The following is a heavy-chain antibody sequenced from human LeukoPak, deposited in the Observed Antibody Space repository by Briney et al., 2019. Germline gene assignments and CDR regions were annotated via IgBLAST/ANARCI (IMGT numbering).Heavy chain of an antibody. D-gene: IGHD3-22*01. J-gene: IGHJ4*02. CDR2: ISSSSSYT. V-gene: IGHV3-11*05. CDR3: ARDRASYYYDSSGAVDY. Sequence: GGSLRLSCAASGFTFSDYYMSWIRQAPGKGLEWVSYISSSSSYTNYADSVKGRFTISRDNAKNPLYLQMNSLRAEDTAVYYCARDRASYYYDSSGAVDYWGQGTLVTVSS. CDR1: GFTFSDYY.